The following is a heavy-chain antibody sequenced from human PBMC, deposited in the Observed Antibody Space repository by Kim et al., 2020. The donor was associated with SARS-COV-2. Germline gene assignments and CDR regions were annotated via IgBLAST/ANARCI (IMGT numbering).Heavy chain of an antibody. J-gene: IGHJ4*02. V-gene: IGHV1-3*01. D-gene: IGHD3-3*01. Sequence: ASVKVSCKASGYTFTSYALHWVRQAPGQRLEWMGRINAGNGNTKYSQKFQGRVTISRDTSASTAYMELSSLRSEDTAVYYCAREPNYDFWSGYYLNYWGQGTLVTVSS. CDR3: AREPNYDFWSGYYLNY. CDR2: INAGNGNT. CDR1: GYTFTSYA.